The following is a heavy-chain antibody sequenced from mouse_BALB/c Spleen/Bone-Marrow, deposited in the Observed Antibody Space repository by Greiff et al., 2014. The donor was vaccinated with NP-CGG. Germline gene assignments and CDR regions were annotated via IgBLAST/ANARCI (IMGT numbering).Heavy chain of an antibody. Sequence: VKLVESGPGLVAPSQTLSITCTVSGFSLTSYGVHWVRQSPGQGLEWLGVICACGSSNYYSALMSRLAISKENSKSQVFLKMNSLQTDDTAMYYCARDCNGFLDYWGQGTTLTVSS. V-gene: IGHV2-9*02. CDR2: ICACGSS. CDR3: ARDCNGFLDY. D-gene: IGHD1-2*01. CDR1: GFSLTSYG. J-gene: IGHJ2*01.